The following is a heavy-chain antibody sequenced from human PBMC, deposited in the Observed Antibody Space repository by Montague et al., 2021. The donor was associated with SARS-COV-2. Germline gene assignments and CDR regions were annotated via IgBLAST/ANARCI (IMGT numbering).Heavy chain of an antibody. J-gene: IGHJ4*02. CDR1: GGSISSYY. CDR3: ARGDVEMATIKSGGPFYHFDY. D-gene: IGHD5-24*01. V-gene: IGHV4-59*13. CDR2: IYYSGST. Sequence: ETLSLTCTVSGGSISSYYWSWIRQPPGKGLEWIGYIYYSGSTNYNPSLKSPVTIPVDTFKNQFSLKLSSVTAADTAVYYCARGDVEMATIKSGGPFYHFDYWGQGTLVTVSS.